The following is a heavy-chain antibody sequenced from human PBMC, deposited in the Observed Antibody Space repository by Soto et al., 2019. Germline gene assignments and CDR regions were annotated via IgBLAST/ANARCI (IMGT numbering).Heavy chain of an antibody. CDR2: LSGSGTST. D-gene: IGHD6-19*01. V-gene: IGHV3-23*01. Sequence: GGSLKLSCATSGISYVTYAMNRVRQAPGNGLEWVSGLSGSGTSTYYADPLQGRFTIPRDNSRDTLFLQMNSLTSDDTAVYYCAKATTNGGWFNPFDSWGQGSVVTVSS. J-gene: IGHJ4*02. CDR3: AKATTNGGWFNPFDS. CDR1: GISYVTYA.